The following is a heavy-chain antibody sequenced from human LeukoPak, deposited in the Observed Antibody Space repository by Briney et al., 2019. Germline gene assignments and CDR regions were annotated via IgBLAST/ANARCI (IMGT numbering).Heavy chain of an antibody. CDR2: ISSSSSTI. CDR3: ARDLRFFEWSYEKPADY. J-gene: IGHJ4*02. D-gene: IGHD3-3*01. CDR1: GFTFSSYS. Sequence: GGSLRLSCAASGFTFSSYSMNWVRQAPGKGLEWVSYISSSSSTIYYADSVKGRFTISRDNAKNSLYLQMNSLRAEDTAVYYCARDLRFFEWSYEKPADYWGQGTLVTVSS. V-gene: IGHV3-48*04.